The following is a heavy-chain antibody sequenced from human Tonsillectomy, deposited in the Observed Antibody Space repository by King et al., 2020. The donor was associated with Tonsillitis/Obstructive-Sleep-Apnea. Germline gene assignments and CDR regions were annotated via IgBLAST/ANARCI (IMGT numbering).Heavy chain of an antibody. CDR2: INHSGST. CDR1: GGSFSGFY. J-gene: IGHJ4*02. Sequence: VQLQQWGAGLLKPSETLSLTCAVYGGSFSGFYWSWIRQPPGKGLEWIGEINHSGSTNYNPSLKSRVTISVDTSKNQFSLKLISVTAADTAVYYCARGPGYSGYNRNFDYWGQGTLVTVSS. CDR3: ARGPGYSGYNRNFDY. D-gene: IGHD5-12*01. V-gene: IGHV4-34*01.